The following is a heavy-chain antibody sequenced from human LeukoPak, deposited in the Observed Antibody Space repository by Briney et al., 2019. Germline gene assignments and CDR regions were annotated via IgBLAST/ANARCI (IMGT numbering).Heavy chain of an antibody. Sequence: ASVKVSCKASGGTFSSYAISWVRQAPGQGLEWMGGIIPIFGTANYAQKFQGRVTITADKSTSTAYMELSSLRSEDTAVYYCARGRGSYYPLGYWGQGTLVTVSS. D-gene: IGHD1-26*01. CDR1: GGTFSSYA. CDR2: IIPIFGTA. V-gene: IGHV1-69*06. J-gene: IGHJ4*02. CDR3: ARGRGSYYPLGY.